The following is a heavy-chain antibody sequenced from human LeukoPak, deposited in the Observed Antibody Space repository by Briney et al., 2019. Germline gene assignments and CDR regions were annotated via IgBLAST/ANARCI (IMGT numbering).Heavy chain of an antibody. CDR3: ARRKVAAEIDY. CDR2: IYYRGNT. CDR1: GGSITDTSYF. Sequence: PSETLSLTCTVSGGSITDTSYFWGWIRQPPGKGLEWIGSIYYRGNTYYGPSLKSRVTLFVDTSKNQFSLKLSSVTAADTAIYYCARRKVAAEIDYWGQGTLVTVSS. V-gene: IGHV4-39*01. D-gene: IGHD6-13*01. J-gene: IGHJ4*02.